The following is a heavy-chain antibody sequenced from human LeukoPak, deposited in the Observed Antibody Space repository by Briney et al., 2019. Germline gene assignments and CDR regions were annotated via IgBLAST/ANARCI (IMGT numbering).Heavy chain of an antibody. CDR2: ISSSSSTI. CDR3: ARDHYYYDSRRDALDI. V-gene: IGHV3-48*01. Sequence: GGSLRLSCAASGFTFSSHSMNWVRQAPGKGLEWVSYISSSSSTIYYAGSVKGRFTISRDNARNSLNLQMNSLRAEDTAVYYCARDHYYYDSRRDALDIWGQGTTVTVSS. D-gene: IGHD3-22*01. J-gene: IGHJ3*02. CDR1: GFTFSSHS.